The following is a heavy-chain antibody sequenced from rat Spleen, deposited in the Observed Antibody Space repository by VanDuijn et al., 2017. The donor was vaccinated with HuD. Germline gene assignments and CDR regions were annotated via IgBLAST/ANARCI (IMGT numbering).Heavy chain of an antibody. Sequence: EVQLVESGGGLVQPGRSMKLSCAASGLSFSNYGMAWVRQAPTKGLEWVATISYDGSSTYYRDSVKGRFTISRDNAKDTLYLQMNSLRSEDTATYYCTRGPPYSGNNFDYWGQGVMVTVSS. CDR3: TRGPPYSGNNFDY. J-gene: IGHJ2*01. CDR2: ISYDGSST. CDR1: GLSFSNYG. D-gene: IGHD1-11*01. V-gene: IGHV5-29*01.